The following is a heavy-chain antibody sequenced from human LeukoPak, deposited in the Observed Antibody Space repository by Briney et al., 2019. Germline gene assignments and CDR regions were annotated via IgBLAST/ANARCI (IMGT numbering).Heavy chain of an antibody. J-gene: IGHJ4*02. V-gene: IGHV3-7*01. Sequence: GRSLRLSCAASGFTFSGYWMSWVRQAPGKGLEWVATIKQDGSEKTYVDSVKGRFTSSRDNAKSSLFLQMDSLRAETTAVYYCARFGMGAAIDYWGQGTLVTVSS. CDR2: IKQDGSEK. CDR3: ARFGMGAAIDY. CDR1: GFTFSGYW. D-gene: IGHD4/OR15-4a*01.